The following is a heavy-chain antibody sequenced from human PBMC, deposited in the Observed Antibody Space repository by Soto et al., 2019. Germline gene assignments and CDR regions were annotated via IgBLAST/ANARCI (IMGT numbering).Heavy chain of an antibody. CDR3: ARARYGDYAP. CDR1: SGSFSGYY. CDR2: INHSGST. J-gene: IGHJ4*02. D-gene: IGHD4-17*01. V-gene: IGHV4-34*01. Sequence: QVQLQQWGAGLLKPSETLSLTCAVYSGSFSGYYWSWIRQPPGKGLEWIGEINHSGSTNYNPSLKSRVTISVDTSKNQFSLKLSSVTAADTAVYYCARARYGDYAPWGQGTLVTVSS.